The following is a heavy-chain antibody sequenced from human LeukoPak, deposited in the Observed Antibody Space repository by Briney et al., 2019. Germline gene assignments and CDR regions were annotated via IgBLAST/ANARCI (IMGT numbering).Heavy chain of an antibody. J-gene: IGHJ4*02. D-gene: IGHD2-21*02. CDR3: ARGGRPLAYCGGVCYSPGEVDY. CDR2: INSSSSYI. Sequence: GGSLRLSCAASGFTFSSYSMNWVRQAPGKGLEWVSSINSSSSYIYYADSVKGRFTISRDNAKNSLYLQMNSLRAEDTAVYYCARGGRPLAYCGGVCYSPGEVDYWGQGTLVTVSS. CDR1: GFTFSSYS. V-gene: IGHV3-21*01.